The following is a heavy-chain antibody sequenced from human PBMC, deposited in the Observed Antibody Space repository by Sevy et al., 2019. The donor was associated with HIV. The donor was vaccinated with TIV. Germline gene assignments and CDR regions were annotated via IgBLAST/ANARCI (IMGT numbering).Heavy chain of an antibody. CDR3: AREGCTKPHDY. D-gene: IGHD2-8*01. J-gene: IGHJ4*02. Sequence: GGSLRLSCAASGFTFSKYSMSWVRHPPGKGLEWVSTLSFGCGEINYADSVKGRFTISRDNSKSSVYLQMNNLRPEDTAVYYCAREGCTKPHDYWGQGTLVTVS. V-gene: IGHV3-23*01. CDR1: GFTFSKYS. CDR2: LSFGCGEI.